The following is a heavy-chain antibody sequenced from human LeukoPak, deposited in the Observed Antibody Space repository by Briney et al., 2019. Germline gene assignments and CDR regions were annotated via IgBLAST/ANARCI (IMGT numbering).Heavy chain of an antibody. CDR3: ARLRDYYYNYMDV. J-gene: IGHJ6*03. V-gene: IGHV4-39*01. CDR2: IYYSGST. Sequence: PSETLSLTCTVSGGSISSSSYYWGWIRQPPGKGLEWIGSIYYSGSTYYNPSLKSRVTISVDTSKIQISLKLNSVTAADTAAYYCARLRDYYYNYMDVWGEETTVTISS. CDR1: GGSISSSSYY.